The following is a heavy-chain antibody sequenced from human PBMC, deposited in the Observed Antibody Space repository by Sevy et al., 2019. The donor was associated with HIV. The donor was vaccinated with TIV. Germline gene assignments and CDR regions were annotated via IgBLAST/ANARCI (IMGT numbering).Heavy chain of an antibody. CDR3: LKDLLRPVVVPAASFDY. D-gene: IGHD2-2*01. J-gene: IGHJ4*02. Sequence: GGSLRGSCSASGFTFSYYAMHWVRQAPGKGLQYVSRISSNGDRTDYADSVKGRFTISRDNSKNTLYLQMSILRAEDTVVYYCLKDLLRPVVVPAASFDYWGPGTLVTVSS. CDR2: ISSNGDRT. V-gene: IGHV3-64D*06. CDR1: GFTFSYYA.